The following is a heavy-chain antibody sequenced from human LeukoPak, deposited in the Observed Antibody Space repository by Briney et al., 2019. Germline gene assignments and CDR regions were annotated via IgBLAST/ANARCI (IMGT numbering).Heavy chain of an antibody. CDR2: ISSSSSYI. Sequence: GSLRPSCAASGFTFSSYSMNWVRQAPGKGLEWVSSISSSSSYIYYADSVKGRFTISRDNAKNSLYLQMNSLRAEDTAVYYCAKGRIVGATLPYFDYWGQGTLVTVSS. J-gene: IGHJ4*02. D-gene: IGHD1-26*01. V-gene: IGHV3-21*01. CDR3: AKGRIVGATLPYFDY. CDR1: GFTFSSYS.